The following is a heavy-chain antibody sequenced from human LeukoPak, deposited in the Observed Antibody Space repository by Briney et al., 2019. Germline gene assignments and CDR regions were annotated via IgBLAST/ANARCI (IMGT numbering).Heavy chain of an antibody. V-gene: IGHV3-30*03. CDR2: ISYDGSNK. CDR1: GFTFSSYG. CDR3: ARGVYYYDSSGTPEDFDY. J-gene: IGHJ4*02. D-gene: IGHD3-22*01. Sequence: GRSLRLSCAVSGFTFSSYGMHWVRQAPGKGLEWVAVISYDGSNKYYADSVKGRFTISRDNSKNTLYLQMNSLRAEDTAVYYCARGVYYYDSSGTPEDFDYWGQGTLVTVSS.